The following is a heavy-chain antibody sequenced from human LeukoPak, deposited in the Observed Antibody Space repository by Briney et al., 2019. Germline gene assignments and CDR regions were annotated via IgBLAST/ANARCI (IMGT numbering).Heavy chain of an antibody. CDR3: ARDNTGYSYGSDY. D-gene: IGHD5-18*01. CDR1: GLTFSNYA. J-gene: IGHJ4*02. V-gene: IGHV3-23*01. Sequence: TGGSLRLSCAASGLTFSNYAMSWVRQAPVKGLEWVSGISGGSGSNTYYADSVKGRFTISRDNAKNSLYLQMNSLRAEDTAVYYCARDNTGYSYGSDYWGQGTLVTVSS. CDR2: ISGGSGSNT.